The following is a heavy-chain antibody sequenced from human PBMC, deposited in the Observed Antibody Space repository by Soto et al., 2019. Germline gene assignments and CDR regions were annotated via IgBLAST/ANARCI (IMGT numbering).Heavy chain of an antibody. Sequence: EVQLVESGGGLVKPGGSLRLSCAASGFTFSNAWMSWVRQAPGKGLEWVGRIKSKTDGGTTDYAAPVKGRFTISRDDSKNTLYLQMNSLKTEDTAVYYCTPGELFLVVGAFDPWGQGTLVNVSS. CDR2: IKSKTDGGTT. CDR3: TPGELFLVVGAFDP. CDR1: GFTFSNAW. V-gene: IGHV3-15*01. J-gene: IGHJ5*02. D-gene: IGHD1-7*01.